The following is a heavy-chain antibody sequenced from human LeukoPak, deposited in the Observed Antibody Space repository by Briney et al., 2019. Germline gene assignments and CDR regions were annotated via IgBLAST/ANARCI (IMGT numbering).Heavy chain of an antibody. Sequence: PGGSLRLSCAASGFTFSNAWMSWVRQAPGKGLEWVGRIKGKTDGGTTDYAAPVKGRFTISRDDSKNTLYLQMNSLKTEDTAVYYCTGHTDIVVVAFDYWGQGTLVTVSS. CDR2: IKGKTDGGTT. CDR1: GFTFSNAW. D-gene: IGHD2-15*01. CDR3: TGHTDIVVVAFDY. V-gene: IGHV3-15*01. J-gene: IGHJ4*02.